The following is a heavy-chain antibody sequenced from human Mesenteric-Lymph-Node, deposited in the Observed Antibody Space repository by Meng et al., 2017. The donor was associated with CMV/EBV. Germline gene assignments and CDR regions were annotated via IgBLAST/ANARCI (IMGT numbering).Heavy chain of an antibody. Sequence: GESLKISCAVSGFTFSSYVMNWVRQAPGKGLEWVSGITGSGGSTYYADSVKGRFTISRDNAKNSLYLQMNSLRAEDTAVYYCASRLVRGGDYWGQGTLVTVSS. D-gene: IGHD6-6*01. V-gene: IGHV3-21*01. CDR2: ITGSGGST. CDR3: ASRLVRGGDY. J-gene: IGHJ4*02. CDR1: GFTFSSYV.